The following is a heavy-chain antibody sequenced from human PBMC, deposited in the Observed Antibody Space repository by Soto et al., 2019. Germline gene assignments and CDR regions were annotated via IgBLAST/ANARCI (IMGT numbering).Heavy chain of an antibody. V-gene: IGHV4-61*01. Sequence: PSETLSLTCTVSCGSVSSGSYYWSWIRQPPGKGLEWIGYIYYSGSTNYNPSLKSRVTISVDTSKNQFSLKLSSVTAADTAVYYCARAVINWNYVRYFDYWGQGTLVTVSS. D-gene: IGHD1-7*01. J-gene: IGHJ4*02. CDR2: IYYSGST. CDR3: ARAVINWNYVRYFDY. CDR1: CGSVSSGSYY.